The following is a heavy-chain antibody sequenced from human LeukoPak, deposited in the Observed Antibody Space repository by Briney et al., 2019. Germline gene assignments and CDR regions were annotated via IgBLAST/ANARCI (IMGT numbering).Heavy chain of an antibody. D-gene: IGHD6-13*01. CDR1: GGSISSGGYS. V-gene: IGHV4-30-2*01. CDR2: IYHSGST. Sequence: SVTLSLTCAVSGGSISSGGYSWSWIRQPPGKGLEWIGYIYHSGSTYYNPSLKSRVTISVDRSKNQFSLKLSSVTAADTAVYYCARGYSSSWYYFDYWGQGTLVTVSS. CDR3: ARGYSSSWYYFDY. J-gene: IGHJ4*02.